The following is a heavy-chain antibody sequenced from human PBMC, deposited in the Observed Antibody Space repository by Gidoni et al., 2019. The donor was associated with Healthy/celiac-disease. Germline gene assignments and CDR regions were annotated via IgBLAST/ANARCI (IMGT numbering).Heavy chain of an antibody. Sequence: QVQLQESGPGLVKPSQTLSLTCTVSGGSISSGSYYWSWIRQPAGKGLEWIGRIYTSGSTNYNPSLKSRVTISVDTSKNQFSLKLSSVTAADTAVYYCARDRPPRYCSSTSCYDRSPYNWFDPWGQGTLVTVSS. J-gene: IGHJ5*02. CDR3: ARDRPPRYCSSTSCYDRSPYNWFDP. CDR2: IYTSGST. CDR1: GGSISSGSYY. V-gene: IGHV4-61*02. D-gene: IGHD2-2*01.